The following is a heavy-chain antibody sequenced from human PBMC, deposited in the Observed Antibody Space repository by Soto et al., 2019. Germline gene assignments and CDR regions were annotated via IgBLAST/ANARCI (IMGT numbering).Heavy chain of an antibody. Sequence: GGSLRLSCAASGFTFIPYAMSWVRQAPVKGLEWVSSISGSGGNTYYADSVKGRFTISRDNSKNTLYRQMNSLRAEDTAVYYCAKVMGCSTTSCYTGGYFDYWGQGTLVTVSS. V-gene: IGHV3-23*01. D-gene: IGHD2-2*02. CDR3: AKVMGCSTTSCYTGGYFDY. CDR2: ISGSGGNT. CDR1: GFTFIPYA. J-gene: IGHJ4*02.